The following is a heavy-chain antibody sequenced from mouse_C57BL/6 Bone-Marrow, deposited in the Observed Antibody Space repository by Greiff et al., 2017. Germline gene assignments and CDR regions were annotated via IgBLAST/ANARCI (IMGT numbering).Heavy chain of an antibody. D-gene: IGHD1-1*01. CDR2: IYPRAGST. V-gene: IGHV1-78*01. Sequence: VQLQQSDAELVKPGASVKISCKVSGYTFTDHTIHWMKQRPEQGLEWIGYIYPRAGSTKYNDKFKGKATLTADKSSSPAYLQLNSLTSEDSAVYFCARAVTAVVAPMDYWGQGTSVTVSS. CDR1: GYTFTDHT. J-gene: IGHJ4*01. CDR3: ARAVTAVVAPMDY.